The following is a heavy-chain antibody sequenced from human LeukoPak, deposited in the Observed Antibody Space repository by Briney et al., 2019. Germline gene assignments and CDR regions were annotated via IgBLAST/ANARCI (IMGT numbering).Heavy chain of an antibody. V-gene: IGHV4-59*01. CDR1: GGSMSNYY. J-gene: IGHJ4*02. CDR2: IFYSGST. CDR3: ARVIRAAPGKGYFDY. D-gene: IGHD6-13*01. Sequence: SETLSLTCTVSGGSMSNYYWSWIRQPPGKGLEWIGYIFYSGSTYSNPSFKNRVTISVDTSKNQFSLRLTSVSTADTAIYYCARVIRAAPGKGYFDYWGQGTLVTVSS.